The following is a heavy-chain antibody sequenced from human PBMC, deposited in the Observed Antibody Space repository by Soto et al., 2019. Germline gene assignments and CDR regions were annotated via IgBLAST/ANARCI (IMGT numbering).Heavy chain of an antibody. CDR2: ISGSGGST. CDR1: GFTFSSYA. CDR3: AKELPGSYYNVYDYYYYGMAV. J-gene: IGHJ6*02. V-gene: IGHV3-23*01. Sequence: GGSLRLSCAASGFTFSSYAMSWVRQAPGKGLEWVSAISGSGGSTYYADSVKGRFTISRDNSKNTLYLQMNSLRAEDTAVYYCAKELPGSYYNVYDYYYYGMAVWGQGTTVTVSS. D-gene: IGHD3-10*01.